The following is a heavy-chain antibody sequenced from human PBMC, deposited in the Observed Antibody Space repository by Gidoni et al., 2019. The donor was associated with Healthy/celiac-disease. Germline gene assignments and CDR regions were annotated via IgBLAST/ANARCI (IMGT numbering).Heavy chain of an antibody. CDR1: VFTFDAYA. J-gene: IGHJ6*02. CDR2: ISWNSGSI. D-gene: IGHD2-15*01. V-gene: IGHV3-9*01. CDR3: AKDGGLGYCSGGSCPGGMDV. Sequence: EVQLVESGGGLVQPGRSLRLSCAAYVFTFDAYAMHWVRQAPGKGLEWVSGISWNSGSIGYADSVKGRFTISRDNAKNSLYLQMNSLRAEDTALYYCAKDGGLGYCSGGSCPGGMDVWGQGTTVTVSS.